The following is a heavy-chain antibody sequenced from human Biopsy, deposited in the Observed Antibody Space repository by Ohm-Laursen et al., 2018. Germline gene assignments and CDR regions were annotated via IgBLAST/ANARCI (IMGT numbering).Heavy chain of an antibody. J-gene: IGHJ5*02. CDR1: GYTFGNYG. Sequence: ASVKVSCKASGYTFGNYGISWVRQAPGQGLEWMGWINAKTGDTNYAQKFQGRVTMTRDTSISTAYVDLSSLRSDDTAVYYCTRGGYYYDSLAYYYWFDPWGQGTLVTVSS. CDR3: TRGGYYYDSLAYYYWFDP. CDR2: INAKTGDT. V-gene: IGHV1-18*01. D-gene: IGHD3-22*01.